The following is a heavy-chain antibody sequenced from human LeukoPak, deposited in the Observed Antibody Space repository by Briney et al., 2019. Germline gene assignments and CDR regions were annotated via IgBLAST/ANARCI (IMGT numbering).Heavy chain of an antibody. Sequence: PGGSLRLSCAASGFTFSNYAMGWVRQAPGKGLEWVANIKQDGSEKYYVDSVKGRFTISRDNAKNSLYLQMNSLRAEDTALYYCARGYIVHDYWGQGTLVTVSS. CDR2: IKQDGSEK. J-gene: IGHJ4*02. CDR1: GFTFSNYA. V-gene: IGHV3-7*01. D-gene: IGHD1-14*01. CDR3: ARGYIVHDY.